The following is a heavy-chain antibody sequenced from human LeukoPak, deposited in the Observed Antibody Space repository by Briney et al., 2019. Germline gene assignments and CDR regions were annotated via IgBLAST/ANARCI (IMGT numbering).Heavy chain of an antibody. CDR3: ARINYRAFSI. CDR2: IYGDGST. J-gene: IGHJ3*02. Sequence: GGSLRLSCAASGFTFRSYWMSWVRQAPGKGLEWVSLIYGDGSTYYADSVKGRVTISRDNSKNTVFLQMNSLRAEDTALYYCARINYRAFSIWGQGTMVTVSS. V-gene: IGHV3-66*01. CDR1: GFTFRSYW. D-gene: IGHD4-11*01.